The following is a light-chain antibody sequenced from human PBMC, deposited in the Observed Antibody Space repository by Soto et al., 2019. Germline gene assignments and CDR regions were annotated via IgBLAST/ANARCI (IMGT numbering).Light chain of an antibody. J-gene: IGKJ2*01. CDR3: QQSHITTLFT. CDR2: AAS. CDR1: QNIKSN. Sequence: DIQMTQSPSSLSASIGDRVTITCQASQNIKSNLNWYQQKPGKAPKVVIYAASRLQSGVPSRFSGSGSGTEFTLTISSLEPEDFAAYYCQQSHITTLFTFGKGTKLEIK. V-gene: IGKV1-39*01.